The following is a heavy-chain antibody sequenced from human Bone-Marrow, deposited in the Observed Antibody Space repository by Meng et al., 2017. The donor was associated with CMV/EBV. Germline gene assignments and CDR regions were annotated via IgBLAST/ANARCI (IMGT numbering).Heavy chain of an antibody. CDR3: AKDLSGYCSSTSCYSRAFDV. D-gene: IGHD2-2*02. CDR2: IPYDGGNQ. V-gene: IGHV3-30*02. CDR1: GFTFSSHG. Sequence: GGSLRLSCVASGFTFSSHGMHWVRQAPGKGLEWVAFIPYDGGNQYYADSVKGRFTISRDNSKNTLFGQMNSLRAEDTAVYFCAKDLSGYCSSTSCYSRAFDVWGQGTRVTVSS. J-gene: IGHJ3*01.